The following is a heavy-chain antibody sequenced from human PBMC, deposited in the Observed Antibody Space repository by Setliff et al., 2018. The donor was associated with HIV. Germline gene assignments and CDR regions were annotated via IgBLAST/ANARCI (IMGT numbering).Heavy chain of an antibody. CDR1: GGSISTTYYY. J-gene: IGHJ6*02. D-gene: IGHD1-1*01. V-gene: IGHV4-39*07. CDR2: IYYSGST. Sequence: SETLSLTCTVSGGSISTTYYYWGWIRQPPGKGLEWIGRIYYSGSTYYNPSLKSRVTISVDTSKNQSSLKLSSVTAADTAVYYCARTRTTGNYYYGMDVWGQGTTVTVS. CDR3: ARTRTTGNYYYGMDV.